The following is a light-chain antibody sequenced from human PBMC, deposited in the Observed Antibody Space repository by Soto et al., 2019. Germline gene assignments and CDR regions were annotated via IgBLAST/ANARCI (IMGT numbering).Light chain of an antibody. V-gene: IGKV3-15*01. CDR2: GAS. CDR3: QQYNNWPPLT. Sequence: EIVMTQSPATLSVSPGERATLSCRAGQSVSNNVAWYQQKPGQAPRLLIYGASTRATGIPARFSGSGSGTEFTLTISSLQSEDFAVYYCQQYNNWPPLTFGGGTKVEIK. J-gene: IGKJ4*01. CDR1: QSVSNN.